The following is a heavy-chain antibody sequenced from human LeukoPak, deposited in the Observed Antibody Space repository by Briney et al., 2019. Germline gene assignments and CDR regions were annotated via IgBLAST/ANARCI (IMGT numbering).Heavy chain of an antibody. J-gene: IGHJ6*03. D-gene: IGHD2-2*01. Sequence: PGGSLRLSCAASGFTFSSYWMHWVRQAPGKGLVWVSRINSDGSSTSYADSVKGRFTISRDNAKNTLYLQMNSLRAEDTAVYYCARGKKGYCSSTSCPSEYMDAWGKGTTVTVSS. CDR2: INSDGSST. CDR3: ARGKKGYCSSTSCPSEYMDA. V-gene: IGHV3-74*01. CDR1: GFTFSSYW.